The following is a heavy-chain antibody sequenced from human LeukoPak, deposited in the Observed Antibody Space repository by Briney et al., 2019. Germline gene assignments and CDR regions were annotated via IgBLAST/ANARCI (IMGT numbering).Heavy chain of an antibody. CDR3: ARGRYNWNY. CDR1: GGPISSYY. CDR2: IYDTGST. J-gene: IGHJ4*02. V-gene: IGHV4-59*01. D-gene: IGHD1-20*01. Sequence: SETLSLTCNVSGGPISSYYWSWIRQPPGKGLEWIGYIYDTGSTNYNPSLNSRVTISLDTSKNQFSLKLSFVTAADTAVYYCARGRYNWNYWGQGTLVTVSS.